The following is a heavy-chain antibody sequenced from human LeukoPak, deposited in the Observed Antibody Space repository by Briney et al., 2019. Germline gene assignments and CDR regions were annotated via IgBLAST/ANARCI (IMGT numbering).Heavy chain of an antibody. CDR1: GFTFSSYE. J-gene: IGHJ3*02. Sequence: GGSLRLSCAASGFTFSSYEMNWVRQAPGKGLEWVSYISSSGSTIYYADSVKGRFTISRDNAKNSLYLQMNSLRAEDTAVYYCARDHEIVVVDAFDIWGQGTMVTVSS. CDR2: ISSSGSTI. CDR3: ARDHEIVVVDAFDI. V-gene: IGHV3-48*03. D-gene: IGHD3-22*01.